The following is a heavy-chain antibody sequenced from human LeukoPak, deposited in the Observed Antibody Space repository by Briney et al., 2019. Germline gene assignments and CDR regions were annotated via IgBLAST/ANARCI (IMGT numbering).Heavy chain of an antibody. CDR3: ARRNYDILTGYYNWFDP. CDR2: IYYSGST. V-gene: IGHV4-59*01. J-gene: IGHJ5*02. CDR1: GGSISSYY. D-gene: IGHD3-9*01. Sequence: PSETLSLTCTVSGGSISSYYWSWIRQPPGKGLEWIGYIYYSGSTNYNPSLKSRVTISVDTSKNQFSLKLSSVTAADTAVYYCARRNYDILTGYYNWFDPWGQGTLVTVSS.